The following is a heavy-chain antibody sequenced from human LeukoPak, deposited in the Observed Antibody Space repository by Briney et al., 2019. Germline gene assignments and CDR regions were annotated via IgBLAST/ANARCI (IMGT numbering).Heavy chain of an antibody. CDR2: IYHSGST. CDR1: GDSISSSYW. CDR3: ARSRYGDYDY. D-gene: IGHD4-17*01. V-gene: IGHV4-4*02. Sequence: SGTLSLTCAVSGDSISSSYWWTWVRQPPGKGLEWIGEIYHSGSTNYNPSLKSRVTMSIDKSKNQFSLKLSSVTAADTAVYYCARSRYGDYDYWGQGTLVTVSS. J-gene: IGHJ4*02.